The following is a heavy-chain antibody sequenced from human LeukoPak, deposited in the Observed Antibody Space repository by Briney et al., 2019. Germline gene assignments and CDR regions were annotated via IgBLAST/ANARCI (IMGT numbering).Heavy chain of an antibody. J-gene: IGHJ4*02. CDR1: GFTFSSYS. Sequence: GGSLRLSCAASGFTFSSYSMNWVRQAPGKGLEWVSSISSSSSYIYYADSVKGRFTISRDNAKNSPYLQMNSLRAEDTAVYYCARTATDTGEFDYWGQGTLVTVSS. CDR2: ISSSSSYI. D-gene: IGHD6-13*01. V-gene: IGHV3-21*01. CDR3: ARTATDTGEFDY.